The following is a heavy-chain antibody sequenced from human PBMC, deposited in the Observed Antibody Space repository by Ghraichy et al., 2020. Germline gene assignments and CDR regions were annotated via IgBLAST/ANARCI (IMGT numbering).Heavy chain of an antibody. V-gene: IGHV3-33*01. CDR2: IWYDGSNK. J-gene: IGHJ5*02. Sequence: GGSLRLSCAASGFTFSSYGMHWVRQAPGKGLEWVAVIWYDGSNKYYADSVKGRFTISRDNSKNTLYLQMNSLRAEDTAVYYCARATGERGICSSTSCNFMRFDPWGQGTLVTVSS. D-gene: IGHD2-2*01. CDR3: ARATGERGICSSTSCNFMRFDP. CDR1: GFTFSSYG.